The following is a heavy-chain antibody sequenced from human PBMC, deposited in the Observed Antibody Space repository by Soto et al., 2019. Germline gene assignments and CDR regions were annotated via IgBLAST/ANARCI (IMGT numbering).Heavy chain of an antibody. J-gene: IGHJ4*02. V-gene: IGHV3-23*01. CDR3: AKESIVVMVAAKVY. CDR1: GFTFSSYA. Sequence: EVQLLESGGGLVQPGGSLRLSCAASGFTFSSYAMSWVRQAPGKGLEWVSAISGSVGSTYYADSVKGQFTISRENSQNTLYLQMNSLRAEDTAVYYCAKESIVVMVAAKVYWGQGTLVTVSS. D-gene: IGHD2-15*01. CDR2: ISGSVGST.